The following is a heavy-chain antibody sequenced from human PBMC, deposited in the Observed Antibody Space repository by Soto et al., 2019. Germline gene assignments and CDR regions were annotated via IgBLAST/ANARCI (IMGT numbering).Heavy chain of an antibody. CDR3: AKGHYYDSSGYSNWFDP. CDR2: ISGSGGST. D-gene: IGHD3-22*01. Sequence: GGSLRLSCAASGFTFSSYAMSWVRQAPGKGLEWVSAISGSGGSTYYADSVKGRFTFSRDNSKNTLYLQMNSLRAEDTAVYYCAKGHYYDSSGYSNWFDPWGQGTLVTVSS. CDR1: GFTFSSYA. J-gene: IGHJ5*02. V-gene: IGHV3-23*01.